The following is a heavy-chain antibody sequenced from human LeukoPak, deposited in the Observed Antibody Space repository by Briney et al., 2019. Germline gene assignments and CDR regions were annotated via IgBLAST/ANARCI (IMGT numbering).Heavy chain of an antibody. CDR3: ARSRWEPHVGVY. Sequence: ASVKVSCKASGYTFTSYGISWVRQAPGQGLEWMGGIIPIFGTANYAQKFQGRVTITTDESTSTAYMELSSLRSEDTAVYYCARSRWEPHVGVYWGQGTLVTVSS. J-gene: IGHJ4*02. CDR1: GYTFTSYG. CDR2: IIPIFGTA. D-gene: IGHD1-26*01. V-gene: IGHV1-69*05.